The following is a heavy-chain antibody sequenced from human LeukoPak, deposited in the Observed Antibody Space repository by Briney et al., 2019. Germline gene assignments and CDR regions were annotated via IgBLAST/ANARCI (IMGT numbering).Heavy chain of an antibody. J-gene: IGHJ4*02. V-gene: IGHV4-30-2*01. CDR2: IYHTGST. Sequence: PSETLSLTCAVSGGSISSGDYSWSWIRQPPGKGLEWIGYIYHTGSTNYSPSLKSRVTISVDRSKNQFSLKLSSVTAADTAVYYCARGSNYDNYFDYWGQGTLVTVSS. CDR1: GGSISSGDYS. D-gene: IGHD4-11*01. CDR3: ARGSNYDNYFDY.